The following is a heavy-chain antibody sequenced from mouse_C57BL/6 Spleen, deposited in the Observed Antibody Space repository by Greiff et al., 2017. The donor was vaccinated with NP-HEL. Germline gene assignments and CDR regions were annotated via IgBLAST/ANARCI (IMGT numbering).Heavy chain of an antibody. D-gene: IGHD1-1*01. CDR2: IDPSDSET. V-gene: IGHV1-52*01. Sequence: QVQLQQPGAELVRPGSSVKLSCKASGYTFTSYWMHWVKQRPIQGLEWIGNIDPSDSETHYNQKFKDKATLTVDKSSSTAYMQLSSLTSEDSAVYYCAREHITTQAMDYWGQGTSVTVSS. CDR3: AREHITTQAMDY. CDR1: GYTFTSYW. J-gene: IGHJ4*01.